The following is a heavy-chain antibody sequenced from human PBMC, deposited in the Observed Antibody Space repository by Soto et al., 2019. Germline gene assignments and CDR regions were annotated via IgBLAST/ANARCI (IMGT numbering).Heavy chain of an antibody. CDR1: GFTFGDYA. CDR2: IRSKAYGGTT. D-gene: IGHD3-3*01. J-gene: IGHJ4*02. Sequence: GGSLRLSCTASGFTFGDYAMSWFRQAPGKGLEWVGFIRSKAYGGTTEYAASVKGRFTISRDDSKSIAYLQMNSLKTEDTAVYYCTRENLRFLEWYAYDYWGQGTLVTVSS. V-gene: IGHV3-49*03. CDR3: TRENLRFLEWYAYDY.